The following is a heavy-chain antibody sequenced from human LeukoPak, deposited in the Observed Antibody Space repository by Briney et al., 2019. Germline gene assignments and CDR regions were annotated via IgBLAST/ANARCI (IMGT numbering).Heavy chain of an antibody. D-gene: IGHD2-2*02. CDR1: GFTFSSYD. J-gene: IGHJ4*02. CDR3: ARANTPFADY. Sequence: PGRSLRLSCAASGFTFSSYDMRWVRQAPGKGLEWVAVISYDGSNKYYADSVKGRFAISRDNSKNTVYLQMNSLRVEDTAVYYCARANTPFADYWGQGTLVTVSS. V-gene: IGHV3-30*09. CDR2: ISYDGSNK.